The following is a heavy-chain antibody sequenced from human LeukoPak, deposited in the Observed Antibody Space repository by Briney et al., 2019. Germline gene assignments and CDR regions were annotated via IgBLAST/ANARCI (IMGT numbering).Heavy chain of an antibody. D-gene: IGHD5-18*01. Sequence: SGPTLVNPTQTLTLTCTFSGFSLGTSGVGVGWIRQPPGKALEWLALIYWDDDKRYSPSLKSRLTITRDTSKNQVVLTMTNMDPVDTATYYCAHRNTAMVTDYFDFWGQGTLVTVSS. CDR1: GFSLGTSGVG. CDR2: IYWDDDK. V-gene: IGHV2-5*02. CDR3: AHRNTAMVTDYFDF. J-gene: IGHJ4*02.